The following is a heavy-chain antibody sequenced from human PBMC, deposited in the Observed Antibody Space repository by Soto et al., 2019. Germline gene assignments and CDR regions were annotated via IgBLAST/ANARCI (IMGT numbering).Heavy chain of an antibody. Sequence: EVQLVESGGGLVKPGGSMRISCAASGFAFTNAWMSWVRQAPGKGLEWVGRIKSKTSGGTTDYAAPVKGRFTISRDDSTNTLYLQMHNLKSADRAVYYRATDGATGFWSNGVRNTKTIWGQGTLVVVSS. V-gene: IGHV3-15*01. D-gene: IGHD2-8*01. J-gene: IGHJ4*02. CDR3: ATDGATGFWSNGVRNTKTI. CDR1: GFAFTNAW. CDR2: IKSKTSGGTT.